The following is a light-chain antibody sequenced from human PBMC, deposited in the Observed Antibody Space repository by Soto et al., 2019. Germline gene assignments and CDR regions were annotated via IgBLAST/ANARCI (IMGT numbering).Light chain of an antibody. CDR1: SSNIGRNS. Sequence: QPVLTQPPSTSGTPGQRVSISCSGSSSNIGRNSVNWYQQLPGTAPKLLIYSNNQRPSGVPDRFSGSKSGTAASLAISGLQSEDEADYYCAAWDDSLNGPRFGGGTKVTVL. V-gene: IGLV1-44*01. CDR3: AAWDDSLNGPR. CDR2: SNN. J-gene: IGLJ3*02.